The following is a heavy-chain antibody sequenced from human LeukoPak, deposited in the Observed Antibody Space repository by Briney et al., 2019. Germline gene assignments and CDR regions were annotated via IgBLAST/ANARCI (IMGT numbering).Heavy chain of an antibody. V-gene: IGHV1-69*13. CDR3: ARDLLSYYDFWSGYPYNWFDP. Sequence: SVKVSCKASGGTFSSYAISWVRQAPGQGLEWMGRIIPIFGTANYAQKFQGRVTITADESTSTAYMELSSLRSEDTAVYYCARDLLSYYDFWSGYPYNWFDPWGQGTLVTVSS. CDR1: GGTFSSYA. CDR2: IIPIFGTA. J-gene: IGHJ5*02. D-gene: IGHD3-3*01.